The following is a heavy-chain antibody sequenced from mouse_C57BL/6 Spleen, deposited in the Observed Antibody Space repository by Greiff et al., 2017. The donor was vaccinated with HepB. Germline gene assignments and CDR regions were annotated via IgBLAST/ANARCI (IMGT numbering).Heavy chain of an antibody. Sequence: VQLKESGPELVKPGASVKISCKASGYSFTDYNMNWVKPSIGKRLEWIGVINPNYGTTSYNQKFKGKATLTVEQSSSTAYMQLNSRTSDDSAVYYCARSGDWWAWFAYWGQGTLVTVSA. CDR1: GYSFTDYN. V-gene: IGHV1-39*01. D-gene: IGHD1-1*02. J-gene: IGHJ3*01. CDR3: ARSGDWWAWFAY. CDR2: INPNYGTT.